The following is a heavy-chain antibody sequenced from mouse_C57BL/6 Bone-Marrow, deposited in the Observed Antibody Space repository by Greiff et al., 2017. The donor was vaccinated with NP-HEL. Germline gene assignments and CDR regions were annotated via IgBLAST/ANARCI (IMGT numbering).Heavy chain of an antibody. Sequence: EVKLMESGGGLVKPGGSLKISCAASGFTFSGYGMHWVRQAPEKGLEWVAEISSGSSTIYYADTLKGRITIPRDNAKNTLFLQMTSLRSEDTAMYYCARDWGWFAYWGQGTLVTVSA. CDR3: ARDWGWFAY. J-gene: IGHJ3*01. CDR2: ISSGSSTI. CDR1: GFTFSGYG. D-gene: IGHD4-1*01. V-gene: IGHV5-17*01.